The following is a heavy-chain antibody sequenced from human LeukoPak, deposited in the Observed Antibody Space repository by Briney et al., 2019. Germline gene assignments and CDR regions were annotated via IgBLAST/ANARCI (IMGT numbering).Heavy chain of an antibody. V-gene: IGHV3-23*01. D-gene: IGHD6-6*01. CDR3: AKGVAALRPHYFDY. J-gene: IGHJ4*02. CDR1: GFTFRSYA. Sequence: TGGSLRLSCAASGFTFRSYAMSWVRQAPGKGLEWVSAIGGSGGEIYYTDSVKGRFTISRDNSKSMLYLQLNSLGVEDTAVYYCAKGVAALRPHYFDYWGRGTLVTVSA. CDR2: IGGSGGEI.